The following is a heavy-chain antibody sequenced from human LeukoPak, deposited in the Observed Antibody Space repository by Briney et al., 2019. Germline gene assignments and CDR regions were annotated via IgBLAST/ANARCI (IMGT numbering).Heavy chain of an antibody. Sequence: ASVKVSCKASGYTFTSYYMHWVRQAPGQGLEWMGIINPSGGSTSYAQKFQGRVTMTRDTSTSTVYMELSSMRSEDPAVYHCARVTMVRGAVDYWGQGTLVTVSS. J-gene: IGHJ4*02. CDR3: ARVTMVRGAVDY. D-gene: IGHD3-10*01. CDR1: GYTFTSYY. V-gene: IGHV1-46*01. CDR2: INPSGGST.